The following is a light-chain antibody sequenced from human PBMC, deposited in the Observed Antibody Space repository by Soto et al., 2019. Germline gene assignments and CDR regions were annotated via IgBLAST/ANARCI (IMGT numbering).Light chain of an antibody. J-gene: IGKJ1*01. V-gene: IGKV1-17*03. Sequence: DIQMTQSPSAMSASVGDRVTITCRASQDISRYLAWFQQKPGRVHERLIYVASALQSGVPSRFSVSGSGTEFSLTISGLQPEDVATYYCLQHYHYPGTFGLGTEV. CDR1: QDISRY. CDR3: LQHYHYPGT. CDR2: VAS.